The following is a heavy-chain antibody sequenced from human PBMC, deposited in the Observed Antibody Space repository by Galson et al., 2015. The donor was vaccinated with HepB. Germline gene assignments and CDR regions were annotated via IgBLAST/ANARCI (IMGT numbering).Heavy chain of an antibody. CDR3: ARVDYSNYLFDY. J-gene: IGHJ4*02. CDR1: GGSISSGGYY. V-gene: IGHV4-31*03. D-gene: IGHD4-11*01. Sequence: TLSLTCTVSGGSISSGGYYWSWIRQHPGKGLEWIGYIYYSGSTYYNPSLKSRVTISVDTSKNQFSLKLSSVTAADTAVYYYARVDYSNYLFDYWGQGTLVTVSS. CDR2: IYYSGST.